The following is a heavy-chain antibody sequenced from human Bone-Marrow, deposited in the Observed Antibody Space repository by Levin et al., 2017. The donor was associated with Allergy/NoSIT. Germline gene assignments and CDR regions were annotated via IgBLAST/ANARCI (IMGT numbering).Heavy chain of an antibody. V-gene: IGHV3-9*01. J-gene: IGHJ1*01. CDR3: AKDSYRNYLEGYFQH. Sequence: SLKISCAASGFTFNDYAMHWVRQVPGKGLEGGSGISWNSGSVAYGDSVKGRFTISRDNAKNSLYLQMNRLSAEDTALYYCAKDSYRNYLEGYFQHWGQGTLVTVSS. D-gene: IGHD4-11*01. CDR2: ISWNSGSV. CDR1: GFTFNDYA.